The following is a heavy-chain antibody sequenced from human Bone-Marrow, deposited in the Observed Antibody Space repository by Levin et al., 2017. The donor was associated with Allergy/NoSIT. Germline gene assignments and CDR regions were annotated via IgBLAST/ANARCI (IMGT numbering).Heavy chain of an antibody. D-gene: IGHD2-21*01. V-gene: IGHV3-23*01. Sequence: GGSLRLSCAASGFTFSMYAMTWVRQAPGKGLEWVSSISGAGDMTYYRDSVRGRFTLSRDNSNNTLTLQMNSLRAEDTAAYYCVRGGHGGIARHLDYWGQGTLVTVS. CDR3: VRGGHGGIARHLDY. J-gene: IGHJ4*02. CDR1: GFTFSMYA. CDR2: ISGAGDMT.